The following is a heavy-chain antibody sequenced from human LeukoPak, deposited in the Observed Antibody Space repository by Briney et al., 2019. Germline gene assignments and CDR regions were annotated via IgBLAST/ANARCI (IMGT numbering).Heavy chain of an antibody. CDR3: ARDNIIAVAGTGRDY. D-gene: IGHD6-19*01. J-gene: IGHJ4*02. CDR1: GYTFTGYY. V-gene: IGHV1-2*02. CDR2: INPNSGGT. Sequence: ASVKVSCKASGYTFTGYYMHWVRQAPGQGLEWMGWINPNSGGTNYAQKFQGRVTMTRDTSISTAYMELSRLRSDDTAVYYCARDNIIAVAGTGRDYWGQGTLVTVSS.